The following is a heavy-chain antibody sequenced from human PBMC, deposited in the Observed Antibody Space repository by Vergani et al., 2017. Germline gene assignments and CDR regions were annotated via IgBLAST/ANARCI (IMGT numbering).Heavy chain of an antibody. Sequence: QVQLQQWGAGLLKPSETLSLTCAVYGGSFSGYYWGWIRQPPGKGLEWIGSIYYSGSTYYNPSLKSRVTISVDTSKNQFSLKLRSVTAADTAVYYCARPVAVAGTSWFDPWGQGTLVTVSS. J-gene: IGHJ5*02. CDR3: ARPVAVAGTSWFDP. CDR1: GGSFSGYY. CDR2: IYYSGST. D-gene: IGHD6-19*01. V-gene: IGHV4-34*01.